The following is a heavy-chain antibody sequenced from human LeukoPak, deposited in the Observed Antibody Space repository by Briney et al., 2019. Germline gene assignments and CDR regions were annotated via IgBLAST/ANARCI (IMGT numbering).Heavy chain of an antibody. Sequence: SEALSLTCTVSGGSISSYYWSWIRQPPGKGLEWIGYIYTSGSTNYNPSLKSRVTISVDTSKNQFSLKLSSVTAADTAEYYCARHLYDFWSGHYYMDVWGKGTTVTVSS. J-gene: IGHJ6*03. CDR3: ARHLYDFWSGHYYMDV. V-gene: IGHV4-4*09. CDR1: GGSISSYY. CDR2: IYTSGST. D-gene: IGHD3-3*01.